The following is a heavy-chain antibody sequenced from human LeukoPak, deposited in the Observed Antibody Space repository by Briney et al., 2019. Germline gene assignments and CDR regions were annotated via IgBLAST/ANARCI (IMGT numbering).Heavy chain of an antibody. CDR3: ARDVGITVADSFDP. J-gene: IGHJ5*02. V-gene: IGHV1-18*01. CDR1: GYTFTSYG. CDR2: IHIYRGNT. Sequence: ASVKVSCKASGYTFTSYGITWVRQAPGQGLEWMGWIHIYRGNTNYAQKFQGRVTMTTDTSTSTVYMEVRGLRSDDTAMYYCARDVGITVADSFDPWGQGTLVTVSS. D-gene: IGHD6-13*01.